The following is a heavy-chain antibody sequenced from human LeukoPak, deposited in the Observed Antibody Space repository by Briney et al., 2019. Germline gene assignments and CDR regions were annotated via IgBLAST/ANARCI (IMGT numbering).Heavy chain of an antibody. J-gene: IGHJ4*02. CDR3: ARLYSSSWMIYYFDY. Sequence: SETLSLTCTVSGGSLSSYYWSWIRQPPGKGLEWIGYIYYSGSTNYNPSLKSRVTISVDTSKNQFSLKLSSVTAADTAVYYCARLYSSSWMIYYFDYWGQGTLVTVSS. V-gene: IGHV4-59*01. CDR1: GGSLSSYY. D-gene: IGHD6-13*01. CDR2: IYYSGST.